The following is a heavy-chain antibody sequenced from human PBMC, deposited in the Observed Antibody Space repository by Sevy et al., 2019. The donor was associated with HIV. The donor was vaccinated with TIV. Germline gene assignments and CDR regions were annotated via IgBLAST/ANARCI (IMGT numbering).Heavy chain of an antibody. CDR2: IIPILGIA. CDR3: ARDLGIVVDLYYFDY. Sequence: ASVKVSCKASGGTFSSYAISWVRQAPGQGLEWMGRIIPILGIANYAQKFQGRVTITADKSTSTAYMELSSLRSEDTAVYYCARDLGIVVDLYYFDYRGQGTLVTVSS. V-gene: IGHV1-69*04. D-gene: IGHD2-15*01. J-gene: IGHJ4*02. CDR1: GGTFSSYA.